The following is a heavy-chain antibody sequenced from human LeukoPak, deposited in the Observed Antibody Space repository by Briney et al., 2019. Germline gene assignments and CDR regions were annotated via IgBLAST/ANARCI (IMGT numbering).Heavy chain of an antibody. CDR3: ARDSHPAYCGGDCSPNWFDP. Sequence: GASVKVSYKASGYIFTSYYMYWVRQAPGQGLEWMGIINPCGGSIRYAQKFQGRVTMTRDTSTSTVYMELSSLRSEDTAVYYCARDSHPAYCGGDCSPNWFDPWGQGTLVTVSS. D-gene: IGHD2-21*02. J-gene: IGHJ5*02. CDR1: GYIFTSYY. CDR2: INPCGGSI. V-gene: IGHV1-46*01.